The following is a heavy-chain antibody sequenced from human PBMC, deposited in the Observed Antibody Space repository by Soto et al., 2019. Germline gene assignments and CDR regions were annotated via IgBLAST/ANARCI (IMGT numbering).Heavy chain of an antibody. CDR3: ARVLVVPAAMLDQKYYYYMDV. CDR1: GGSISSSY. V-gene: IGHV4-59*01. J-gene: IGHJ6*03. Sequence: SETLSLTCTASGGSISSSYWSWIRQPPGKGLEWIGYIYYSRSTNYDPSLKSRVTISVDTSKIQCSLKLSSVTAADTAVYYCARVLVVPAAMLDQKYYYYMDVWGKGTTVTVSS. D-gene: IGHD2-2*01. CDR2: IYYSRST.